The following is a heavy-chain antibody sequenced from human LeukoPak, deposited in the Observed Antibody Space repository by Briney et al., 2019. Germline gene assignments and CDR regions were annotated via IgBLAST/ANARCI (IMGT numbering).Heavy chain of an antibody. CDR1: GYTFPTYG. Sequence: ASVKVSCKAVGYTFPTYGITWVRQAPGQGLEWAGWISAYNGKTNYAQKFQGRVTMTTDTSTSTAYVELRSLRSDDTAVYYCARALGGGQSTYYFDYWGQGSLVTVSS. CDR3: ARALGGGQSTYYFDY. CDR2: ISAYNGKT. V-gene: IGHV1-18*01. D-gene: IGHD3-16*01. J-gene: IGHJ4*02.